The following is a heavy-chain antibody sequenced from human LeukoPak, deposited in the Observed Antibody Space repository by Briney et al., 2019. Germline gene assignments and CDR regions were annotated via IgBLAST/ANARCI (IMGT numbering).Heavy chain of an antibody. V-gene: IGHV3-49*03. CDR2: IRTNGHGGTT. J-gene: IGHJ4*02. Sequence: GGSLRLSCRASGFIFGDYAMSWFRQAPGKGLEWVGFIRTNGHGGTTEYAASVKGRFIISRDESRSIVYVQMNNLKTEDTALYYCTRGAMAPGFWGQGTLVTVSS. CDR1: GFIFGDYA. CDR3: TRGAMAPGF. D-gene: IGHD5-18*01.